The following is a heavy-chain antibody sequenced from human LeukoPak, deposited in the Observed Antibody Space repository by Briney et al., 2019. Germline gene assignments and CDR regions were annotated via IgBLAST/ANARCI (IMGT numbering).Heavy chain of an antibody. CDR3: ARDAPGLVRGVAQSDY. D-gene: IGHD3-10*01. V-gene: IGHV1-18*01. CDR1: GYSFGSYG. Sequence: ASVKVSCKASGYSFGSYGISWMRQAPGQGLEWLGWVSAYNSDTNYAQKLQGRVTMTTDTSTTTAYMELTGLRSDDTAVYYCARDAPGLVRGVAQSDYWGQGTLVTVSS. J-gene: IGHJ4*02. CDR2: VSAYNSDT.